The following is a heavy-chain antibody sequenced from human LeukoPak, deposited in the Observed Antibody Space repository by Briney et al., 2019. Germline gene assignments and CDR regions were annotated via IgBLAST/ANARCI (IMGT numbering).Heavy chain of an antibody. CDR2: ISNTGDTT. V-gene: IGHV3-23*01. Sequence: GGSLRLSCAASGFTPSSHPKTRPPQPPQKGPEWVSGISNTGDTTYHAHPEKGRYTISRDNSKNTPYLQMNSLTAEDTAVYYSARGYSSLDPWGRGTLVTVSS. CDR3: ARGYSSLDP. J-gene: IGHJ5*02. CDR1: GFTPSSHP. D-gene: IGHD6-19*01.